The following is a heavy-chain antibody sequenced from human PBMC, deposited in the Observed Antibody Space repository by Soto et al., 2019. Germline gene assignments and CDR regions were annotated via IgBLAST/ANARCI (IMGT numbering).Heavy chain of an antibody. J-gene: IGHJ4*02. D-gene: IGHD6-19*01. CDR1: GFTFSDYA. CDR2: VSHDGRNT. V-gene: IGHV3-30*18. Sequence: VQLVESGGGVVQPGRSLRLSCAASGFTFSDYAMHWVRQAPGKGLEWVAVVSHDGRNTHYTDSVKGRFTISRDSSKNTVSLEMTTLRAEDTAVYYCAKGGRQWLVTSDFNYWGQGALVTVSS. CDR3: AKGGRQWLVTSDFNY.